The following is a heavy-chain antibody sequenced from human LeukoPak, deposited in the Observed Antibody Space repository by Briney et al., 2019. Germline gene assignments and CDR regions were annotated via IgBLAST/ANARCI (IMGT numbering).Heavy chain of an antibody. Sequence: GASVKVSCKASGYTFTSYDINWVRQATGQGLEWMGWMNPNSGNTGYAQKFQGRVTMTRNTSISTAYMELSSLRAEDTAVYYCAKPYHYGSGSYHPTLFDYWGQGTLVTVSS. V-gene: IGHV1-8*01. J-gene: IGHJ4*02. CDR1: GYTFTSYD. D-gene: IGHD3-10*01. CDR2: MNPNSGNT. CDR3: AKPYHYGSGSYHPTLFDY.